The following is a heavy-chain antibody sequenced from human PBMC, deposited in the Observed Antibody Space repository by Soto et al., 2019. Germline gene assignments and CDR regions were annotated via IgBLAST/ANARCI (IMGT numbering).Heavy chain of an antibody. D-gene: IGHD2-21*02. J-gene: IGHJ6*02. CDR1: GGTFSSYA. Sequence: SVKVSCKASGGTFSSYAISWVRQAPGQGLEWMGGIIPIFGTANYAQKFQGRVTITADESTSTAYMELSSLRSEDTAVYYCARSGSSGGDYAVWGQGTTVTVSS. V-gene: IGHV1-69*13. CDR2: IIPIFGTA. CDR3: ARSGSSGGDYAV.